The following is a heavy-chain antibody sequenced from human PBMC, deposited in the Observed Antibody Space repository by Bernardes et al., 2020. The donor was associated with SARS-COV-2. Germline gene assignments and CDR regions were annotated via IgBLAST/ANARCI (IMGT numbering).Heavy chain of an antibody. Sequence: GGSLRLSCAASGFTFSSYWMHWVRHAPGKVLVWVSRITSDGSSTSYADSVKGRFTISRDNAKHTLYLQMTSLRAEDTAVYYCARDPQLLRTDAFDIWGQGTMVTVSS. D-gene: IGHD1-1*01. V-gene: IGHV3-74*01. CDR2: ITSDGSST. CDR1: GFTFSSYW. J-gene: IGHJ3*02. CDR3: ARDPQLLRTDAFDI.